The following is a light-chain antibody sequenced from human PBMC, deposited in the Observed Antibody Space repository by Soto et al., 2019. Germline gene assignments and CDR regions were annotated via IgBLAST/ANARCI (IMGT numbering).Light chain of an antibody. CDR2: KAS. Sequence: DIQMTQSPSTLSASVGDRVTITCRASQSISSWLSLYQQKAGKAPKLLIYKASSLESGVPSRFSGSGSGTEFTLTISSLPRDDFATYYCQQYKSYPETFDQGTKVEIK. V-gene: IGKV1-5*03. CDR3: QQYKSYPET. CDR1: QSISSW. J-gene: IGKJ1*01.